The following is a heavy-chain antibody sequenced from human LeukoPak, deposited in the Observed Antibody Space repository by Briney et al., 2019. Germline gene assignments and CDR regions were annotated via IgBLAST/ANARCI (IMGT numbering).Heavy chain of an antibody. CDR2: ISGSGGST. CDR3: AKSGYSYGYGY. CDR1: GFTFSSYG. J-gene: IGHJ4*02. Sequence: GGSLRLSCAASGFTFSSYGMSWVRQAPGKGLEWVSAISGSGGSTYYADSEKGRFTISRDNSENTLYLQMNSLRAEDAAVYYCAKSGYSYGYGYWGQGTLVTVSS. V-gene: IGHV3-23*01. D-gene: IGHD5-18*01.